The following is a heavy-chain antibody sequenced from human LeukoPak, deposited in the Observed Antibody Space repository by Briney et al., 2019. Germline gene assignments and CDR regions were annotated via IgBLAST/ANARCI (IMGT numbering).Heavy chain of an antibody. CDR3: AKELSGHNRPIDY. J-gene: IGHJ4*02. V-gene: IGHV3-23*01. Sequence: PGGSLRLSCAASGFIFSTYAMTWVRQAPGKGLEWVSTISDSGAHIFYADSVQGRFALSRDNSKNTLYLQMNSLRADDTAIYFCAKELSGHNRPIDYWGQGTLVTVSS. CDR2: ISDSGAHI. CDR1: GFIFSTYA. D-gene: IGHD1-14*01.